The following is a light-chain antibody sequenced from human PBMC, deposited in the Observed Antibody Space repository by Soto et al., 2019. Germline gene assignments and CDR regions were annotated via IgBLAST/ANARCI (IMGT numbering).Light chain of an antibody. V-gene: IGKV1-33*01. CDR2: DAS. CDR3: QQYDDLPFA. CDR1: HDVGTY. J-gene: IGKJ3*01. Sequence: DIQMTQSPSSVSASVGDRVTISCRASHDVGTYLNWYQQTPGRAPKLLIYDASKLQSEVPSRFSGSKSGAHFTFTISSLQPEDFATYYCQQYDDLPFAIGPGNSVDIK.